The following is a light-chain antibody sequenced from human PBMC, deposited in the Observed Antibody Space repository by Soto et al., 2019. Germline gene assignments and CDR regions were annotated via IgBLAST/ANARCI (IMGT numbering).Light chain of an antibody. Sequence: QSVLTQPPSASGSPGQSVTSSCTGTTTDVGGYNYVSWYQQHPGKAPKLIIYEVNKRPSGVPHRFSGSKSGNTASLTVSGLQAEDEADYYCSSYEASNTVVFGGGTKLTVL. CDR2: EVN. CDR1: TTDVGGYNY. CDR3: SSYEASNTVV. J-gene: IGLJ2*01. V-gene: IGLV2-8*01.